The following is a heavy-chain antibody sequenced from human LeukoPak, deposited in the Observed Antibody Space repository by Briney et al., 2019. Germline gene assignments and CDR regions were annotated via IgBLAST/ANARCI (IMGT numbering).Heavy chain of an antibody. CDR2: IYYSGST. Sequence: PSETLSLTCTVSGGSISSSSYYWVWIRQPPGKGLEWIGSIYYSGSTYYKLSLKSRVTISVDTSKKQVSLKLSSVTAADTAMYYCARGVWGSYRNDNWGQGTLVTVSS. CDR3: ARGVWGSYRNDN. CDR1: GGSISSSSYY. J-gene: IGHJ4*02. D-gene: IGHD3-16*02. V-gene: IGHV4-39*07.